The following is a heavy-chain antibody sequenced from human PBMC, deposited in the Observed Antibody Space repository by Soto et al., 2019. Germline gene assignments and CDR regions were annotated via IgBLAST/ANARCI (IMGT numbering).Heavy chain of an antibody. CDR3: ARGSRYYDSSGYYYYFDY. CDR2: INHSGST. D-gene: IGHD3-22*01. CDR1: GGSFSGYY. Sequence: SETLSLTCAVYGGSFSGYYWSWIRQPPGKGLEWIGEINHSGSTNYNPSLKSRVTISVDTSKNQFSLKLSSVTAADTAVYYCARGSRYYDSSGYYYYFDYWGQGTLVTGSS. V-gene: IGHV4-34*01. J-gene: IGHJ4*02.